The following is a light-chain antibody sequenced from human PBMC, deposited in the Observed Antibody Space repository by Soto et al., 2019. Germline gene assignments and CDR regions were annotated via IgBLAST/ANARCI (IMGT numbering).Light chain of an antibody. V-gene: IGKV3-11*01. Sequence: IVLTRSPCTLSLSPLKRATLSFMSIQNISIYLICYQQKPGQAPRLLIYDVSNRATGIPARFSGSGSGTDFSLTISSLEPEDFAVYYCQQRSHWPRTFGQATTVDI. CDR2: DVS. CDR1: QNISIY. CDR3: QQRSHWPRT. J-gene: IGKJ1*01.